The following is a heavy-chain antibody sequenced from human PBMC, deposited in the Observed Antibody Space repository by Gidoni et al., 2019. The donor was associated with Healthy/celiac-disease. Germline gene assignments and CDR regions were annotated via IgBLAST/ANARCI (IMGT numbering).Heavy chain of an antibody. D-gene: IGHD3-16*02. Sequence: EVQLLESGGGLVQPGGSLRLSCAASGFTFSSYAMSWVRQAPGKGLEWVSAISGSGGSTYYADSVKGRFTISRDNSKNTLYLQMNSLRAEDTAVYYCAKVGAYYDYVWGSYRHDAFDIWGQGTMVTVSS. CDR2: ISGSGGST. CDR3: AKVGAYYDYVWGSYRHDAFDI. J-gene: IGHJ3*02. V-gene: IGHV3-23*01. CDR1: GFTFSSYA.